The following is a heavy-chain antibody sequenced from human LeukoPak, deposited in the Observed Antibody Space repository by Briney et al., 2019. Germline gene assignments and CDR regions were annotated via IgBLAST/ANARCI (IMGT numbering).Heavy chain of an antibody. Sequence: SGTPSPTPPVSGGSLQSFLWGWVPAPPREGVGGGGYIYYSGSTNYNPSLKSRVTISVDTSKNQFSLKLSSVTAADTAVYYCARDLAIVGAGDNDYWGQGTLVTVSS. D-gene: IGHD1-26*01. CDR1: GGSLQSFL. J-gene: IGHJ4*02. CDR3: ARDLAIVGAGDNDY. CDR2: IYYSGST. V-gene: IGHV4-59*01.